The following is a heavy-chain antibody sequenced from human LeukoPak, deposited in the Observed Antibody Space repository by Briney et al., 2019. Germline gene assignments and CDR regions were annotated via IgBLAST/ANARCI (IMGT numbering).Heavy chain of an antibody. V-gene: IGHV3-23*01. J-gene: IGHJ4*02. CDR3: AKVPASRWFFNY. Sequence: GGSLRLSCVASGFTFDNYAMTWVRQSPGKGLEWVSTVSSTGFNTYYADSVKGRFTISRDSSKNTMYLQMNSLRAEDTAVYYCAKVPASRWFFNYWGQGTLVTVSS. D-gene: IGHD2-15*01. CDR2: VSSTGFNT. CDR1: GFTFDNYA.